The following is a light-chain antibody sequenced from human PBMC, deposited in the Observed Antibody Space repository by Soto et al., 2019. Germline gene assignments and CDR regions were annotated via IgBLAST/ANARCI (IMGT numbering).Light chain of an antibody. Sequence: DIQMTQFPSSLSASVGDRVTITCRASQSIISYLNWYQQKPGKAPKVLIYAASSLQSGVPSRFSGSGSGTDFTLTISSLQPEDFATYYCQQSFNTPLTFGGGTKVEIK. CDR1: QSIISY. CDR2: AAS. V-gene: IGKV1-39*01. CDR3: QQSFNTPLT. J-gene: IGKJ4*01.